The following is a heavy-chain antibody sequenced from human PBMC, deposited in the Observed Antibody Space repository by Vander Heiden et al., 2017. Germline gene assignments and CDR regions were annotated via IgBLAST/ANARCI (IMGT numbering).Heavy chain of an antibody. J-gene: IGHJ6*03. CDR2: ITTHNGNI. V-gene: IGHV1-18*01. Sequence: QVQLVQSGPEVKKPGASVRVSCKASGYTLDTYGLSWVRQAPGQGLEWMGGITTHNGNIKYSQRSQGRVSMTRDTSSSTAYMELRSLRSDDTAVDYCAREMWCTNGECPWGDWGKGTTVT. D-gene: IGHD2-8*01. CDR3: AREMWCTNGECPWGD. CDR1: GYTLDTYG.